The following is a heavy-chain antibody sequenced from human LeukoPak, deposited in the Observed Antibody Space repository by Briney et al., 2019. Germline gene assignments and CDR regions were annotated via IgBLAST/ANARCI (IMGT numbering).Heavy chain of an antibody. V-gene: IGHV3-53*01. CDR3: AKDPYDYVWGSYRYPTDY. CDR1: GFTVSSNY. Sequence: GGSLRLSCAASGFTVSSNYMSWVRQAPGKGLEWVSVIYSGGSTYYADSVKGRFTISRDNSKNTLYLQMNSLRAEDTAIYYCAKDPYDYVWGSYRYPTDYWGQGTLVTVSS. CDR2: IYSGGST. J-gene: IGHJ4*02. D-gene: IGHD3-16*02.